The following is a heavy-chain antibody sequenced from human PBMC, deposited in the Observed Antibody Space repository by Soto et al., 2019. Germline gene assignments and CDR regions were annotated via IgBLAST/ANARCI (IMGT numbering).Heavy chain of an antibody. CDR1: GGSINRGDYY. CDR2: IYYRGHT. V-gene: IGHV4-30-4*01. CDR3: ARAVSLKGEFDF. J-gene: IGHJ4*02. Sequence: SETLSLTCMVSGGSINRGDYYWSWIRQPPGKGLEWIAYIYYRGHTYYNPSLKSRVSMSVDTSRDQFSLNLSSVTAGDTAVYFCARAVSLKGEFDFWGQGTLVTVSS.